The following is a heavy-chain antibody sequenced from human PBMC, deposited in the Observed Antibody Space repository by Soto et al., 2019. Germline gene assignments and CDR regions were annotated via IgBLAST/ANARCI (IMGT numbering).Heavy chain of an antibody. J-gene: IGHJ6*02. D-gene: IGHD6-19*01. Sequence: QVQLQESGPGLLKPSETLSLTCTVSGGSINTYYWSWIRQPPGKGLEWVGYIYYSGTTYYNPSLKSRISISIDKSKDQFSLNLSSVTAADTAVYYCARVFSGGGDYYYYGMDLLGQGSTVTVSS. CDR3: ARVFSGGGDYYYYGMDL. V-gene: IGHV4-59*01. CDR2: IYYSGTT. CDR1: GGSINTYY.